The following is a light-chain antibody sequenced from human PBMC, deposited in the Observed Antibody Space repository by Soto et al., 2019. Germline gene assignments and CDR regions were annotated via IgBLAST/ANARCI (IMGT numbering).Light chain of an antibody. Sequence: EIVLTQSPGTLSLSPGDRATLSCRASQSVSSYLAWYQQKPGQAPRLLIYDASNRATGIPARFSGSGSGTDFTLTISSLEPEDFAVYYCQQRSNWPPGLTFGGGTKVDI. CDR3: QQRSNWPPGLT. J-gene: IGKJ4*01. CDR1: QSVSSY. CDR2: DAS. V-gene: IGKV3-11*01.